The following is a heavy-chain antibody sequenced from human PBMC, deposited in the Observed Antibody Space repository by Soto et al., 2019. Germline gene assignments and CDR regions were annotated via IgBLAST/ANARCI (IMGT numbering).Heavy chain of an antibody. CDR1: GGSFSGYY. CDR2: INHSGST. D-gene: IGHD5-12*01. V-gene: IGHV4-34*01. Sequence: SETLSLTCAVYGGSFSGYYWSWIRQPPGKGLEWIGEINHSGSTNYNPSLKSRVTISVDTSKNQFSLKLSSVTAADTAVYYCARLGGYDYLEYFQHWGQGTLVTVSS. J-gene: IGHJ1*01. CDR3: ARLGGYDYLEYFQH.